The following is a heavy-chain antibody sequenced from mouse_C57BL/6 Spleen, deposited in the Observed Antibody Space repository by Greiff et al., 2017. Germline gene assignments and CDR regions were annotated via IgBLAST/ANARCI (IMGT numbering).Heavy chain of an antibody. CDR3: AVVATDYAMDY. CDR2: IYPGDGDT. D-gene: IGHD1-1*01. J-gene: IGHJ4*01. Sequence: LEESGAELVKPGASVKISCKASGYAFSSYWMNWVKQRPGKGLEWIGQIYPGDGDTNYNGKFKGKATLTADKSSSTAYMQLSSLTSEDSAVYFCAVVATDYAMDYWGQGTSVTVSS. V-gene: IGHV1-80*01. CDR1: GYAFSSYW.